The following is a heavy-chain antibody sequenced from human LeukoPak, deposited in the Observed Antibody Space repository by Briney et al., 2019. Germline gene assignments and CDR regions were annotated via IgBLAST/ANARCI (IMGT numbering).Heavy chain of an antibody. CDR2: IWYDGSNK. CDR3: AREDYYYGMDV. Sequence: GRSLRLSCAASGFTFSSYGMHWVRQAPGKGLEWVAVIWYDGSNKYYADSVKGRFTISRDNSKNTPYLQMNSLRAEDTAVYYCAREDYYYGMDVWGQGTTVTVSS. J-gene: IGHJ6*02. V-gene: IGHV3-33*01. CDR1: GFTFSSYG.